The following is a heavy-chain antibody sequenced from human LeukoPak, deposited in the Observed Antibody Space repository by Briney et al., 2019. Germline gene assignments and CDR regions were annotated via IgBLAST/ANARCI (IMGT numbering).Heavy chain of an antibody. V-gene: IGHV1-2*06. D-gene: IGHD3-16*02. J-gene: IGHJ4*02. CDR2: INPNTGGT. Sequence: ASVKVSCXASGYTFTGYYMHWVRQAPGQGLEWMGRINPNTGGTNYAQNFQGRVTLTRDTSISTAYMELSRLRSDDTAVYYCARDHLRGESAGGYHFDYWGQGTLVTVSS. CDR3: ARDHLRGESAGGYHFDY. CDR1: GYTFTGYY.